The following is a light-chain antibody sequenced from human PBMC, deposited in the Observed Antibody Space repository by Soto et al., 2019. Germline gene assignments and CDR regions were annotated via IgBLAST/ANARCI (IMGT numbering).Light chain of an antibody. CDR2: EVT. V-gene: IGLV2-8*01. J-gene: IGLJ1*01. Sequence: QSSLTHPPSSSGSPGQSVTISCTGTSSDVGTYKYVSWYQQHPGKAPKLMIYEVTKRPSGVPDRFSGSKSGNTASLTVSGLQAEDEADYYCSSYAGSNNFVFGTGTKV. CDR1: SSDVGTYKY. CDR3: SSYAGSNNFV.